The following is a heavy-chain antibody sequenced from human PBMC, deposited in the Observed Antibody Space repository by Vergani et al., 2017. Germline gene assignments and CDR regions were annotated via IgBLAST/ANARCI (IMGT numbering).Heavy chain of an antibody. CDR2: IYYSGST. CDR1: NDSVSNTFYY. D-gene: IGHD2-15*01. Sequence: QVQLQESGPGLVKPSETLSLTCTVSNDSVSNTFYYWGWIRQTPGKGLEWIGSIYYSGSTYYNPSLEGRVTISVDTSKSHFSLKLSSVTAEDTAVYCCTRHWGVVADNNWFDPWGQGTLVTVSS. V-gene: IGHV4-39*01. J-gene: IGHJ5*02. CDR3: TRHWGVVADNNWFDP.